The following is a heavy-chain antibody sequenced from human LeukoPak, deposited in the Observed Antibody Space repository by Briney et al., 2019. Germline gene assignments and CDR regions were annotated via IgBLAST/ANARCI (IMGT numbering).Heavy chain of an antibody. D-gene: IGHD1-14*01. J-gene: IGHJ2*01. CDR2: IYYSGNT. CDR1: GGSISSYY. Sequence: SETLSLTCTVSGGSISSYYWSWIRQPPGKGLEYIGYIYYSGNTNSNPSLNSRVTISVDTSKNQFSLKLSPVTAADTAVYYCARRGSGASLEYYFDLWGRGTLVTVSS. V-gene: IGHV4-59*08. CDR3: ARRGSGASLEYYFDL.